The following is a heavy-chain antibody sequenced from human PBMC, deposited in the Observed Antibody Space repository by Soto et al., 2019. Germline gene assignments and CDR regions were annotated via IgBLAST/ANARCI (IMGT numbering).Heavy chain of an antibody. CDR1: GGSISSGSYY. CDR2: IYYSGST. J-gene: IGHJ5*02. D-gene: IGHD2-2*01. V-gene: IGHV4-39*01. CDR3: ARHRRLVVPAVALNWFDP. Sequence: SETLSLTCTVSGGSISSGSYYWGWIRQPPGKGLEWIGSIYYSGSTYYNPSLKSRVTISVDTSKNQFSLKLSSVTAADTAVYYCARHRRLVVPAVALNWFDPWGQGTLVTVSS.